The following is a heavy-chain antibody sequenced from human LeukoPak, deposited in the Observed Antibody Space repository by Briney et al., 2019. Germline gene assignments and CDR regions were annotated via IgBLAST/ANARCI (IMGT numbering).Heavy chain of an antibody. V-gene: IGHV1-18*01. CDR2: ISAYNGNT. Sequence: ASVKVSCKASGYTFTSYGISWVRQAPGQGLEWMGWISAYNGNTNYAQKLQGRVTMTTDTSTSTAYMELRSLRSDDTAVYYCARPRRKIAVAGTYQLVNYYYYYGMDVWGQGTTVTVSS. D-gene: IGHD6-13*01. J-gene: IGHJ6*02. CDR1: GYTFTSYG. CDR3: ARPRRKIAVAGTYQLVNYYYYYGMDV.